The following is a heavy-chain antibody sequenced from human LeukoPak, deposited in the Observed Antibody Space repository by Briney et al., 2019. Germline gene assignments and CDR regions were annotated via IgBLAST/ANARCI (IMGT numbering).Heavy chain of an antibody. CDR3: ARYSYDILTGYPKGWFDP. CDR2: IYYPGST. D-gene: IGHD3-9*01. CDR1: GGSITSDSYS. J-gene: IGHJ5*02. Sequence: SETLSLTCIVSGGSITSDSYSWSWIRQPLGKGLEYIGYIYYPGSTYYNPSLKSRITMSFDISKNQFSLKLSSVTAADTAVYYCARYSYDILTGYPKGWFDPWGQGTLVTVSS. V-gene: IGHV4-30-4*07.